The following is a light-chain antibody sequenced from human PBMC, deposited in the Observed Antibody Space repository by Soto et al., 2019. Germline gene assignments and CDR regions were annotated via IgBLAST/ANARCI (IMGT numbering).Light chain of an antibody. CDR3: QQYYSTPRT. Sequence: DIVMTQSPDSLAVSLGERATINCKSSQSVLYSSDNKNYLAWYQQKPGQPPKLLIYWASTRESGVPDRFSGSGSGTYFTLTISSLQAEDVAVYYCQQYYSTPRTFGQGTKVE. CDR2: WAS. V-gene: IGKV4-1*01. J-gene: IGKJ1*01. CDR1: QSVLYSSDNKNY.